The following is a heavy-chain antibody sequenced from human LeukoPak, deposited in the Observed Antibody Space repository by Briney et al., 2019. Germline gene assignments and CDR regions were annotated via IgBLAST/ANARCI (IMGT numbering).Heavy chain of an antibody. Sequence: SETLSLTCTVSGGSISGYYWSWIRQPPGKGLEWIGYIYYSGSTNYNPSLKSRVTISVDTSKNQFSLKLSSVTAADTAVYYCARNHVSSGWYGDYYYGMDVWGQGTTVTVSS. J-gene: IGHJ6*02. CDR3: ARNHVSSGWYGDYYYGMDV. V-gene: IGHV4-59*08. CDR1: GGSISGYY. D-gene: IGHD6-19*01. CDR2: IYYSGST.